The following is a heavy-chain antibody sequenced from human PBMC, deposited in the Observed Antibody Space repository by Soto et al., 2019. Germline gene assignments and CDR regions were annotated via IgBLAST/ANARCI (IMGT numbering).Heavy chain of an antibody. CDR2: IYDSGST. J-gene: IGHJ2*01. CDR1: GGSISGGVGGLYY. D-gene: IGHD4-17*01. Sequence: QLQLRESGPGLVKPSETLSLTCTVSGGSISGGVGGLYYWSWIRQPPGKGLEWIGYIYDSGSTYYHPPLNSRVTISFDTSKNQFSLRLSPVTAADTAVYYCAREVIPLTTDWYFDLWGRGTLVTVSS. V-gene: IGHV4-30-4*01. CDR3: AREVIPLTTDWYFDL.